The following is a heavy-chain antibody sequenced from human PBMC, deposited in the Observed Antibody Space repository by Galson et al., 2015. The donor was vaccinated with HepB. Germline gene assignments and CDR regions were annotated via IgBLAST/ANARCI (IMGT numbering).Heavy chain of an antibody. V-gene: IGHV1-24*01. D-gene: IGHD6-19*01. J-gene: IGHJ6*02. Sequence: SVKVSCKVSGYSLTELPMHWVRQAPGKGLEWMGGFDPEDGETIYAQEFQGRVTMTEDTSTDTAYMELSSLRSEDTAVYFCATDGAWERQWLVPYADYSYYGMDVWGQGTTVTVSS. CDR1: GYSLTELP. CDR2: FDPEDGET. CDR3: ATDGAWERQWLVPYADYSYYGMDV.